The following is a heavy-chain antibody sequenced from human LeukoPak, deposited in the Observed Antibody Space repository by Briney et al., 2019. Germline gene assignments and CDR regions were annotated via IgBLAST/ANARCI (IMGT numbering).Heavy chain of an antibody. CDR2: ISWDGGST. Sequence: PGGSLRLSCAASGFTFDDYAMHWVRQAPGKGLGWVSLISWDGGSTYYADSVKGRFTISRDNSKNSLYLRMNSLRAEDTALYYCAKDSEGGTYYFDYWGQGTLVTVSS. CDR1: GFTFDDYA. V-gene: IGHV3-43D*04. D-gene: IGHD1-1*01. J-gene: IGHJ4*02. CDR3: AKDSEGGTYYFDY.